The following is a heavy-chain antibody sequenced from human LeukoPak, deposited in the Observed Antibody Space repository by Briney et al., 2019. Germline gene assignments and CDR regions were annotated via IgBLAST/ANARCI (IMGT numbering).Heavy chain of an antibody. CDR2: IYYSGST. V-gene: IGHV4-39*01. CDR3: ASMDYYGSGSYYNGPGAFDI. D-gene: IGHD3-10*01. CDR1: GGSISSSSYY. Sequence: SETLSLTRTVSGGSISSSSYYWGWICQPPGKGLEWIGSIYYSGSTYYNPSLKSRVTISVDTSKNQFSLKLSSVTAADAAVYYCASMDYYGSGSYYNGPGAFDIWGHGTMVTVSS. J-gene: IGHJ3*02.